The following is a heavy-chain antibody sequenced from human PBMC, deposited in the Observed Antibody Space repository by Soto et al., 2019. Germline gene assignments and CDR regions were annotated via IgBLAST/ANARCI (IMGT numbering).Heavy chain of an antibody. CDR3: ARDAEVPAAMPAFGELTEYYYYYMDV. J-gene: IGHJ6*03. D-gene: IGHD2-2*01. CDR1: GGTFSSYT. CDR2: IIPILGIA. V-gene: IGHV1-69*04. Sequence: ASVKVSCKASGGTFSSYTISWVRQAPGQGLEWMGRIIPILGIANYAQKFQGRVTITADKSTSTAYMELSSLRSEDTAVYYCARDAEVPAAMPAFGELTEYYYYYMDVWGKGTTVTVSS.